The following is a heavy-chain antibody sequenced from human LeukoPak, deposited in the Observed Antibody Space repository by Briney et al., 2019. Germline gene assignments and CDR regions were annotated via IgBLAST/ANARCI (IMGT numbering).Heavy chain of an antibody. CDR2: IYYTGTT. J-gene: IGHJ4*02. CDR3: ARHRDCSTTTCSVKWGFDY. V-gene: IGHV4-39*01. CDR1: GDSISSYNYF. Sequence: PSETLSLTCTVSGDSISSYNYFWGWIRQPPGKGLEWIGTIYYTGTTFYNPSLNSRVTISVARSKNQFSLRLSSVTAAGTAVYYCARHRDCSTTTCSVKWGFDYWGQGTLVTVSS. D-gene: IGHD2-2*01.